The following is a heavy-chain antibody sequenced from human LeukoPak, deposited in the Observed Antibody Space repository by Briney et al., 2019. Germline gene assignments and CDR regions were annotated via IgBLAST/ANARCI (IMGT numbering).Heavy chain of an antibody. V-gene: IGHV3-30-3*01. Sequence: GGSLRLSCAATGFTFSNYAIHWGRQAPGKGLEWVAFISDDGSRQHYADSVKGRFTISRDNSKNTLYLQMNSLRTEDTAVYFCAKGLTPGIQLWPQDAFDIRGQGTMVTVSS. J-gene: IGHJ3*02. CDR1: GFTFSNYA. CDR2: ISDDGSRQ. CDR3: AKGLTPGIQLWPQDAFDI. D-gene: IGHD5-18*01.